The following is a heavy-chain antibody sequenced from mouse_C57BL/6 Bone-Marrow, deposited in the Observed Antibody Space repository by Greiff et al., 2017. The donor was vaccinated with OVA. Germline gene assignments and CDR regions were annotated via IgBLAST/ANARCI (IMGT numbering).Heavy chain of an antibody. Sequence: VQLKESGAELVRPGASVKLSCKASGYTFTDYYINWVKQRPGQGLEWIARIYPGSGNTYYNEKFKGKATLTAEKSCSTAYMQLSSLTSEDSAVYFCARITTDWYFEVWGTGTTVTVSS. V-gene: IGHV1-76*01. D-gene: IGHD2-4*01. J-gene: IGHJ1*03. CDR3: ARITTDWYFEV. CDR1: GYTFTDYY. CDR2: IYPGSGNT.